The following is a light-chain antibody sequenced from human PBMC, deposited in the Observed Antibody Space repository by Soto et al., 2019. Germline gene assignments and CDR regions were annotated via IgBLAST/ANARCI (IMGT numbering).Light chain of an antibody. CDR2: SAS. Sequence: EIVMTQSAATLSVSPGGRATLSCRASQSISGTLAWYQQNPGQAPRLLIYSASRRATGFPGRFSGSGSGTDFTLTISSLQSEDLAVYYCQQYNNWPWTFGQGTKVDIK. CDR1: QSISGT. J-gene: IGKJ1*01. CDR3: QQYNNWPWT. V-gene: IGKV3-15*01.